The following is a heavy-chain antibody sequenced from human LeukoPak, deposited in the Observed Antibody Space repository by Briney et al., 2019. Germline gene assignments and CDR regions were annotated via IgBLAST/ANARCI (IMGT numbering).Heavy chain of an antibody. V-gene: IGHV3-30*04. Sequence: GGSLRLSCAASGFTFSSYAMHWVRQAPGKGLEWVAVISFDGSNKYYADSVKGRFTISRDISKNTLYLQMSSLRAEDTAVYYCARDGTRRSEKDIVLMVYDYWGQGTLVTVSS. D-gene: IGHD2-8*01. J-gene: IGHJ4*02. CDR2: ISFDGSNK. CDR1: GFTFSSYA. CDR3: ARDGTRRSEKDIVLMVYDY.